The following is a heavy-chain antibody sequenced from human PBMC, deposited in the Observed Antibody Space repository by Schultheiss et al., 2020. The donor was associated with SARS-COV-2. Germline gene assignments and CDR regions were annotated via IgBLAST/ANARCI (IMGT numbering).Heavy chain of an antibody. V-gene: IGHV3-15*01. J-gene: IGHJ3*02. Sequence: GGSLRLSCAASGFTFSSYSMNWVRQAPGKGLEWVGRIKSKTDGGTTDYAAPVKGRFTISRDDSKNTLYLQMNSLKTEDTAVYYCTTGPYGDYEDAFDIWGQGTMVTVSS. D-gene: IGHD4-17*01. CDR3: TTGPYGDYEDAFDI. CDR2: IKSKTDGGTT. CDR1: GFTFSSYS.